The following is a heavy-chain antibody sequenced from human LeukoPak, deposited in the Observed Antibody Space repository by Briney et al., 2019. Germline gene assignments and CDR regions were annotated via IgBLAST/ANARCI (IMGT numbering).Heavy chain of an antibody. J-gene: IGHJ4*02. D-gene: IGHD3-10*01. CDR2: INPNSGGT. Sequence: ASVKVSCKASGYTFTGYYMHWLRQAPGQGLEWMGWINPNSGGTNYAQKFQGRVTMTRDMSISTAYMELSRLRSDDTAVYYCARVVGGNYYGSETDDYWGEGTLVTVSS. CDR3: ARVVGGNYYGSETDDY. CDR1: GYTFTGYY. V-gene: IGHV1-2*02.